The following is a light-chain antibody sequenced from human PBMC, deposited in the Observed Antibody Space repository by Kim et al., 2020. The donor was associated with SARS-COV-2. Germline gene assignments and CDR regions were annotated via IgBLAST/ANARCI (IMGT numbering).Light chain of an antibody. CDR3: QQYAESPT. Sequence: DIVLTQSPGTLSSSPGERAIFSCRASQNVINNYIAWYQHKRGQGPMLLIHGASRRAVGIPDRFSGSGSGTDFTLTISRLEPEVFAVYYCQQYAESPTFGQGTKLEIK. V-gene: IGKV3-20*01. CDR2: GAS. J-gene: IGKJ1*01. CDR1: QNVINNY.